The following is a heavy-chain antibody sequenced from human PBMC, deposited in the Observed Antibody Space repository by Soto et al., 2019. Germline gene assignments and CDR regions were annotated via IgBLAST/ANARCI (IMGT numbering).Heavy chain of an antibody. CDR2: IYYSGST. Sequence: SETLSLTCTVSGGSISSGGYSWTWIRQPPGKGLDWIGYIYYSGSTYYNPSLKSRVTISVDRSKNQFSLKLSSVTAADTAVYYCARGMTTVTTLDYWGQGTLVTVSS. J-gene: IGHJ4*02. D-gene: IGHD4-4*01. CDR3: ARGMTTVTTLDY. V-gene: IGHV4-30-2*01. CDR1: GGSISSGGYS.